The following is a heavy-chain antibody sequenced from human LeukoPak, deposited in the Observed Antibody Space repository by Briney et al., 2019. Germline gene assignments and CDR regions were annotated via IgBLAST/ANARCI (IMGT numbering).Heavy chain of an antibody. Sequence: GGSLRLSCAASGFTFSSYAMSWVRQAPGKGLEWVSAISGSGGSTHYADSVKGRFTISRDNSKNTLYLQMHSLRSEDTAVYYCARGVDRYDSSGYYPRGSPTLPEADYWGQGTLVTVSS. CDR3: ARGVDRYDSSGYYPRGSPTLPEADY. V-gene: IGHV3-23*01. J-gene: IGHJ4*02. D-gene: IGHD3-22*01. CDR2: ISGSGGST. CDR1: GFTFSSYA.